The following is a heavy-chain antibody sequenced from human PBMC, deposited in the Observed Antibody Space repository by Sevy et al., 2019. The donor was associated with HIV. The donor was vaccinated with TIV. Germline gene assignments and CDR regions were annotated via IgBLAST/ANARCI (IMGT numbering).Heavy chain of an antibody. CDR1: VFTFSSYA. J-gene: IGHJ4*02. V-gene: IGHV3-23*01. CDR3: AKAGIAYCGGDCYGPYY. Sequence: GGSLRLSCAASVFTFSSYARSWVRQAPGKGLEWVSAISGSGGSTYYADSVKGRFTISRDNSKNTLYLQMNSLRAEDTAVYYCAKAGIAYCGGDCYGPYYWGQGTLVTVSS. D-gene: IGHD2-21*02. CDR2: ISGSGGST.